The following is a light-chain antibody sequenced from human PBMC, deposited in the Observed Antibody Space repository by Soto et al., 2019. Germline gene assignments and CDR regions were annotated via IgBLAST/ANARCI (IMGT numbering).Light chain of an antibody. J-gene: IGLJ3*02. Sequence: QSALTQPASVSGSPGQSITISCTGTSSDVGGYNYVSWYQQHPGKAPKLMIYDVSNRPSGVSNRFSGSKSGNTASLTISGLQAEDEADYYGSSYTSSSTLGGVFGGGTKVTVL. V-gene: IGLV2-14*01. CDR2: DVS. CDR1: SSDVGGYNY. CDR3: SSYTSSSTLGGV.